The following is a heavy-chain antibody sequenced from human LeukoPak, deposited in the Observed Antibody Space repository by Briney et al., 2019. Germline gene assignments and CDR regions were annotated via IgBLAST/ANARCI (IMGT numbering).Heavy chain of an antibody. CDR1: GFTFSDYY. D-gene: IGHD3-10*01. V-gene: IGHV3-11*06. CDR2: ISTSSSYT. Sequence: GGSLRLSCAASGFTFSDYYMNWIRQAPGKGLEWISYISTSSSYTDYADSVKGRFTISRENGKNSLYLQMNSLRAGDTAVYYCARVGENGSDIWGQGTMVTVSS. CDR3: ARVGENGSDI. J-gene: IGHJ3*02.